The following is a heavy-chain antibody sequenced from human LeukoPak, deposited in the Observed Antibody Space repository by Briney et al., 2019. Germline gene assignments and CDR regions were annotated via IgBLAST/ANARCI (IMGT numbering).Heavy chain of an antibody. D-gene: IGHD2-15*01. J-gene: IGHJ4*02. CDR1: GFTFSSYV. CDR3: AKDGGGYCSGGSRYTFDC. CDR2: ISGSGGST. V-gene: IGHV3-23*01. Sequence: GGSLRLSCAASGFTFSSYVMNWVRQAPGKGLEWVSAISGSGGSTYYADSVKGRFTISRDNSKNTLYLQMNSLRAEDTAVYYCAKDGGGYCSGGSRYTFDCWGQGIMVSVSS.